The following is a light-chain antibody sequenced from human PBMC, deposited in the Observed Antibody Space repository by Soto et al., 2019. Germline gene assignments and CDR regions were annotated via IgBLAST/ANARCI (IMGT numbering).Light chain of an antibody. V-gene: IGLV2-14*01. J-gene: IGLJ3*02. CDR3: SSYTSSSTPLV. Sequence: QSALTQPASVSGSPGQSITISCTGTSSGVGGYNYVSWYQQHPGKAPKLMIYDVTNRPSGVSNRFSGSKSGNTASLTISGLQSEDDADYYCSSYTSSSTPLVFGGGTKLTVL. CDR2: DVT. CDR1: SSGVGGYNY.